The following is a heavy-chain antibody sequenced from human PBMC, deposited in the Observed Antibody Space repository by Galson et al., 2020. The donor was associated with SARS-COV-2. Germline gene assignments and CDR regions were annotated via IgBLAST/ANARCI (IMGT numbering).Heavy chain of an antibody. CDR2: INSDGSST. V-gene: IGHV3-74*01. D-gene: IGHD3-9*01. CDR1: GFTFSSYW. J-gene: IGHJ1*01. Sequence: GGSLRLSCAASGFTFSSYWMHWVRQAPGKGLVWVSRINSDGSSTSYADSVKGRFTISRDNAKNTLYLQMNSLRAEDTAVYYCARDTYYDILTGSTTWQHWGQGTLVTVSS. CDR3: ARDTYYDILTGSTTWQH.